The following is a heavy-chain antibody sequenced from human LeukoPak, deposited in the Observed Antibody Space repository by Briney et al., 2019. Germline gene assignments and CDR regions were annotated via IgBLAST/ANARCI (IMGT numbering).Heavy chain of an antibody. CDR2: INPYSGGT. V-gene: IGHV1-2*02. CDR3: ARATTAGTLRISVAGTNFDY. CDR1: GYTFTASY. J-gene: IGHJ4*02. D-gene: IGHD6-19*01. Sequence: ASVKVSCKASGYTFTASYIHWVRQAPGQGLEWMGWINPYSGGTNYAQRFQGRVSMTRDTSISTAYMELTRLRSDDSAVYYCARATTAGTLRISVAGTNFDYWGQGTLVTVSS.